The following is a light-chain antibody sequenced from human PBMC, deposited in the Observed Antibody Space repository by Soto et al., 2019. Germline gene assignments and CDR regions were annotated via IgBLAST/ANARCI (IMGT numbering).Light chain of an antibody. CDR2: AAS. Sequence: EIVMTQSPATLSVSPGERVTLSCRASQTVSSNLAWYQQKPGQAPRLLIYAASTRATDTPARFSGSGSGTEFTLTISSLQSEDFAVYYCQQYNNWPPPITFGQGTRLEMK. V-gene: IGKV3-15*01. CDR1: QTVSSN. J-gene: IGKJ5*01. CDR3: QQYNNWPPPIT.